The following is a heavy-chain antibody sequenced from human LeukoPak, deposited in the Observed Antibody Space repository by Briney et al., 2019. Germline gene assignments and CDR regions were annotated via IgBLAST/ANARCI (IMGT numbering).Heavy chain of an antibody. V-gene: IGHV3-15*01. CDR2: AKSETDGGTI. J-gene: IGHJ4*02. CDR1: GFTFSNDW. CDR3: TSERLLFQF. Sequence: PGGSLRLSCVGSGFTFSNDWVSWVRLTPEKGLEWLGRAKSETDGGTIDHAAHGHGRFNIAKDDSSNKVFLQMSGLKIEETAVYYCTSERLLFQFWGQGSLVTVS. D-gene: IGHD2-15*01.